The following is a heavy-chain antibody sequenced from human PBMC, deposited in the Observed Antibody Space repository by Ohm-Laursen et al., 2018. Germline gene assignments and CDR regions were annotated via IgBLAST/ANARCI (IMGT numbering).Heavy chain of an antibody. Sequence: GFLRLSCAASGFTVSNNYMSWVRQAPGKGLEWVSVIYSGGGTNYADSVKGRFTISRDNSKNTLYLQMNSLRAEDTAVYYCARSVKDYGDYGWGQGTLVTVSS. CDR2: IYSGGGT. J-gene: IGHJ4*02. V-gene: IGHV3-53*01. CDR1: GFTVSNNY. D-gene: IGHD4-17*01. CDR3: ARSVKDYGDYG.